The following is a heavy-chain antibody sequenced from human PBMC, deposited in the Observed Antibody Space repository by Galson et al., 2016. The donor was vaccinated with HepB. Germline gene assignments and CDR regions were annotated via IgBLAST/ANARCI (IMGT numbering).Heavy chain of an antibody. CDR1: TFAFSRTW. Sequence: SLRLSCAATTFAFSRTWMTWVRQAPGKGLEWVANINHDGSEIHYVDSVKGRFTFSRDNARNSLYLEMNSLRVEDTAVYYCARDKPKDSTLGSVFDPWGQGTLVTVSS. CDR3: ARDKPKDSTLGSVFDP. D-gene: IGHD3-16*01. V-gene: IGHV3-7*01. CDR2: INHDGSEI. J-gene: IGHJ5*02.